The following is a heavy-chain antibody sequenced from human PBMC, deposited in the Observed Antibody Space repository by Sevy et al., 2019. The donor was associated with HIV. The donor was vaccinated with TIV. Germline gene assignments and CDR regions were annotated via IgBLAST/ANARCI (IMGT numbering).Heavy chain of an antibody. CDR3: ARDVRGEGIRPGDLDY. Sequence: GGSLRLSCAASGFTFSSYGMQWVRQAPGKGLEWVAVIWNDGSNKYYADSVKGRFTTSGDNSSNTLFLQMNSLRAEDTAVYYCARDVRGEGIRPGDLDYWGQGTLVTVSS. V-gene: IGHV3-33*01. CDR1: GFTFSSYG. J-gene: IGHJ4*02. D-gene: IGHD3-10*02. CDR2: IWNDGSNK.